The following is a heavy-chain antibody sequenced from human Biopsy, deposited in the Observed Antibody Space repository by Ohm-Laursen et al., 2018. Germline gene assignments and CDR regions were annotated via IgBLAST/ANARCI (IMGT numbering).Heavy chain of an antibody. CDR2: IYWNEKK. V-gene: IGHV2-5*01. CDR1: GSSLTTPGVG. CDR3: ARVLYYDSSGYFLDH. Sequence: TQTLTLTCTFSGSSLTTPGVGVGWIRQPPGKALEWLALIYWNEKKRFRPSLRDRLTIIKDTSKNQVVLTVTNVDPVDKATYYCARVLYYDSSGYFLDHWGQGTLVTVSS. D-gene: IGHD3-22*01. J-gene: IGHJ4*02.